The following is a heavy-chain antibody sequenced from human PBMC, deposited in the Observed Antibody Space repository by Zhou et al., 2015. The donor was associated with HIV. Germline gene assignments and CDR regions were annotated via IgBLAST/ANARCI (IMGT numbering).Heavy chain of an antibody. CDR3: ARLGYCSSTSCLSRGAFDI. CDR1: GGTFSSYA. V-gene: IGHV1-69*01. D-gene: IGHD2-2*01. Sequence: QVQLVQSGAEVKKPGSSVKVSCKASGGTFSSYAISWVRQAPGQGLEWMGGIIPIFGTANYAQKFQGRVTITADESTSTAYMELSSLRSEDTAVYYCARLGYCSSTSCLSRGAFDIWGQGTMVTVSS. J-gene: IGHJ3*02. CDR2: IIPIFGTA.